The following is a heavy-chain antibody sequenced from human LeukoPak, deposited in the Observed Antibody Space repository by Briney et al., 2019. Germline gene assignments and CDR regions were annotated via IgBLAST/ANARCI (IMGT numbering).Heavy chain of an antibody. Sequence: PGGSLRLSCVASGFTFSSYWMHWVRQDPRKGLVWVSRINGDGRNINYADSVRGRFTISRDNAKNSLYLQMNSLRAEDTAVYYCARDSAGNVIDHWGQGTLVTVSS. CDR2: INGDGRNI. CDR3: ARDSAGNVIDH. D-gene: IGHD3-16*01. J-gene: IGHJ4*02. CDR1: GFTFSSYW. V-gene: IGHV3-74*01.